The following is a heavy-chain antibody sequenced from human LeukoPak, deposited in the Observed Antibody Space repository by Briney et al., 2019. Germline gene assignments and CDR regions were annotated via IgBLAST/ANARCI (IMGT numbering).Heavy chain of an antibody. D-gene: IGHD1-20*01. Sequence: GESLKISCKGSGYTFTNYWIGWVRPMPGKGLEWMGITYPGDSDTRYSPSFQGQVTISADKSISTDYLQWSSLKASDSAIYYCARQKKEITGTPGPVDYWGQGTLVTVSS. CDR1: GYTFTNYW. J-gene: IGHJ4*02. V-gene: IGHV5-51*01. CDR3: ARQKKEITGTPGPVDY. CDR2: TYPGDSDT.